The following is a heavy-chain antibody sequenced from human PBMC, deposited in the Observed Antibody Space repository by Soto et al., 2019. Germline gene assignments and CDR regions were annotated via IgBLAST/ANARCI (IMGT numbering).Heavy chain of an antibody. Sequence: DVQLLESGGGLVQPGGSLRLSCVASGFSFSANAMTWVRQAPGKGLEWVASIRHIGDSAYYADSVKGRFTISRDNSKRTLYLPMNSLRAEDTAVYYCARRGLSNNDYWGQGTLVTVSS. CDR1: GFSFSANA. CDR2: IRHIGDSA. D-gene: IGHD1-1*01. V-gene: IGHV3-23*01. CDR3: ARRGLSNNDY. J-gene: IGHJ4*02.